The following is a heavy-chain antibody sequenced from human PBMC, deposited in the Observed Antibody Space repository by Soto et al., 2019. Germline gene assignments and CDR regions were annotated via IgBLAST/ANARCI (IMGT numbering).Heavy chain of an antibody. D-gene: IGHD5-18*01. CDR3: AKGPPGYSYGHYSYYGMDV. CDR2: ISGSGGST. CDR1: GFTFSSYA. Sequence: EVQLLESGGGLVQPGGSLRLSCAASGFTFSSYAMSWVRQAPGKGLEWVSAISGSGGSTYYADSVKGRFTISRDNSKNXLXWKMSGLIAEDTAVYYCAKGPPGYSYGHYSYYGMDVWGQGTTVTVSS. J-gene: IGHJ6*02. V-gene: IGHV3-23*01.